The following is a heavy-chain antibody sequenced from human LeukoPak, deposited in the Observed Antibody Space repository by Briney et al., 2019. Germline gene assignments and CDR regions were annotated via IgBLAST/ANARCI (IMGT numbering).Heavy chain of an antibody. CDR2: ISYDGSNK. CDR3: ASDASQMYGDYASYYYYMDV. CDR1: GFTFSSYG. D-gene: IGHD4-17*01. V-gene: IGHV3-30*03. J-gene: IGHJ6*03. Sequence: PGGSLRLSCAASGFTFSSYGMHWVRQAPGKGLEWVAVISYDGSNKYYADSVKGRFTISRDNSKNTLYLQMNSLRAEDTAVYYCASDASQMYGDYASYYYYMDVWGKGTTVTVSS.